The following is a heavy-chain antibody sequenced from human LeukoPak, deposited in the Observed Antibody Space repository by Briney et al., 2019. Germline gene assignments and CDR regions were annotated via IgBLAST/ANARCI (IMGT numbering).Heavy chain of an antibody. CDR3: ARGDLGYCSGGSCYSYYYYGMDV. CDR1: GYTFTGYY. Sequence: ASVTVSCKASGYTFTGYYMHWVRQAPGQGLEWMGWINPNSGGTNYAQKFQGRVTMTSDTSISTAYMELSRLRSDDTAVYYCARGDLGYCSGGSCYSYYYYGMDVWGQGTTVTVSS. V-gene: IGHV1-2*02. D-gene: IGHD2-15*01. CDR2: INPNSGGT. J-gene: IGHJ6*02.